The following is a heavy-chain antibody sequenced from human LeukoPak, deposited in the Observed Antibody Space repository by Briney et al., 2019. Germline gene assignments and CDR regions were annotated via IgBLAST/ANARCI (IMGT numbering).Heavy chain of an antibody. CDR3: AKTARLFDY. Sequence: GGSLRLSCAASGFTFSDNYMSWIRQAPGKGLEWVSYISSSGSIYYADSVKGRFTISRDNAKNSLYLQMNSLRAEDTAVYYCAKTARLFDYWGQGTQVTVSS. V-gene: IGHV3-11*04. J-gene: IGHJ4*02. CDR2: ISSSGSI. CDR1: GFTFSDNY. D-gene: IGHD6-6*01.